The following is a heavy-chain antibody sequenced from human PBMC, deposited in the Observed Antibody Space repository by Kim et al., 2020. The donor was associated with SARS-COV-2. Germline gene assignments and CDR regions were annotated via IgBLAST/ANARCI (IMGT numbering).Heavy chain of an antibody. CDR3: AKEKYITKPHGSRPRGNYWYFDL. V-gene: IGHV3-23*01. J-gene: IGHJ2*01. Sequence: GGSLRLSCAASGFTFSSYAMSWVRQAPGKGLEWVSAISGSGGSTYYADSVKGRFTISRDNSKNTLYLQMNSLRAEDTAVYYCAKEKYITKPHGSRPRGNYWYFDLWGRGTLVTVSS. D-gene: IGHD1-20*01. CDR2: ISGSGGST. CDR1: GFTFSSYA.